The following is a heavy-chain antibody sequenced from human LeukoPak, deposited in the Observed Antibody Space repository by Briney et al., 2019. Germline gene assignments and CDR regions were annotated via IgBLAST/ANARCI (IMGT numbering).Heavy chain of an antibody. CDR2: INHSGST. CDR3: ARRYGYFDY. V-gene: IGHV4-38-2*02. CDR1: GYSISSGYF. D-gene: IGHD5-18*01. Sequence: PSETLSLTCTVSGYSISSGYFWGWIRQPPGKGLEWIGEINHSGSTNYNPSLKSRVTISVDTSKNQFSLKLSSVTAADTAVYYCARRYGYFDYWGQGTLVTVSS. J-gene: IGHJ4*02.